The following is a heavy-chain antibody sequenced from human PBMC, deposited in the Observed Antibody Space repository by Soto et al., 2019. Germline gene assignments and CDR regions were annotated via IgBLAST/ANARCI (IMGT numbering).Heavy chain of an antibody. Sequence: SETLSLTCTVSGGSISSYYWSWIRPPPGKGLEWIGYIYYSGSTNYSPSLKSRVTISVDTSKNQFSLKLSSVTAADPAVHYCARWTVTTDYYYGLDVWGQGATVTVS. V-gene: IGHV4-59*01. D-gene: IGHD4-17*01. J-gene: IGHJ6*02. CDR1: GGSISSYY. CDR2: IYYSGST. CDR3: ARWTVTTDYYYGLDV.